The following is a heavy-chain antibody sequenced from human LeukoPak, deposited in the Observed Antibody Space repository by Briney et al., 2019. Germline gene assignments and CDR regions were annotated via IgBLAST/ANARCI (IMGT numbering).Heavy chain of an antibody. CDR2: IYHSGST. J-gene: IGHJ4*02. Sequence: PSQTLSLTCAVSGGSISSGGYSWSWIRQPPGKGLEWIGYIYHSGSTYYNPSLKSRVTISVDRSKNQFSLKLSSVTAADTAVYYCARAGSSGYYNLDYWGQGTLVTVSS. D-gene: IGHD3-22*01. CDR3: ARAGSSGYYNLDY. CDR1: GGSISSGGYS. V-gene: IGHV4-30-2*01.